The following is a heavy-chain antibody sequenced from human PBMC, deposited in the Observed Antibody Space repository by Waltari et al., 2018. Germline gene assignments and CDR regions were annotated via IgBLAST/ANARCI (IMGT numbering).Heavy chain of an antibody. CDR2: INHSGSI. CDR1: GGSFSGYY. Sequence: QVQLQQWGAGLLKPSETLSLTCAVYGGSFSGYYWSWIRQPPGKGLEWIGEINHSGSINYNPSLKSRVTISVDTSKNQFSLKLSSVTAADTAVYYCATQAGSSYYYYYYMDVWGKGTTVTVSS. V-gene: IGHV4-34*01. J-gene: IGHJ6*03. CDR3: ATQAGSSYYYYYYMDV. D-gene: IGHD6-19*01.